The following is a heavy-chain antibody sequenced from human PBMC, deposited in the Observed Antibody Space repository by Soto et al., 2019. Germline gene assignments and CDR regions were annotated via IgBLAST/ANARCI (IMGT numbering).Heavy chain of an antibody. Sequence: QVQLQESGPGLVKPSETLSLTCAVSGDSISSNTWWSWVRQSPGKGLEWIGEIYHSGKTNYKASLKSRVTISIDKSKNQLSLNLTSVTAADTAVYFCASRPAYISGKDYWGQGTRVTVSS. D-gene: IGHD3-3*02. CDR2: IYHSGKT. CDR3: ASRPAYISGKDY. CDR1: GDSISSNTW. J-gene: IGHJ4*02. V-gene: IGHV4-4*02.